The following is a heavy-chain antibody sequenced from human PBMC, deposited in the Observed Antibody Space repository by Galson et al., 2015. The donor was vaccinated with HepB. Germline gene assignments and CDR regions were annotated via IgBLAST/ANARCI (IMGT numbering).Heavy chain of an antibody. V-gene: IGHV4-59*01. Sequence: LSLTCTVSGGSISSYYWSWIRQPPGKGLEWIGYIYYSGSTNYNPSLKSRVTISVDTSKNQFSLKLSSVTAADTAVYYCASMDIVVVPAATPRPGYFDLWGRGTLVTVSS. CDR3: ASMDIVVVPAATPRPGYFDL. D-gene: IGHD2-2*03. J-gene: IGHJ2*01. CDR2: IYYSGST. CDR1: GGSISSYY.